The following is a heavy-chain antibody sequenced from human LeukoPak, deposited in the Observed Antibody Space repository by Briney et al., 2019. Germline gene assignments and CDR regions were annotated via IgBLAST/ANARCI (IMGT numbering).Heavy chain of an antibody. D-gene: IGHD6-13*01. CDR2: INPNSGGT. CDR3: ARGGYSSSWYRDTR. Sequence: GASVKVSCKASGYTFTGYYMHWVRQAPGQGLEWMGWINPNSGGTNYAQKFQGRVTMTRDTSISTAYMELSRLRSDDAAVYYCARGGYSSSWYRDTRWGQGTLVTVSS. J-gene: IGHJ4*02. CDR1: GYTFTGYY. V-gene: IGHV1-2*02.